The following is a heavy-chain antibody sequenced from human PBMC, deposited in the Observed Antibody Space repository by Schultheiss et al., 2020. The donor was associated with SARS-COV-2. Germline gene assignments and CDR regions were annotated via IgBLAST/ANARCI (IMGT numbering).Heavy chain of an antibody. D-gene: IGHD3-3*01. J-gene: IGHJ3*02. V-gene: IGHV3-23*01. CDR2: ISGSGGST. Sequence: GGSLRLSCAASGFTFSSYAMSWVRQAPGKGLEWVSAISGSGGSTYYADSVKGRFTISRDNSKNTLYLQMNSLRAEDTAVYYCTRLWEGYYDFWSGLVGDAFDIWGQGTKVTVSS. CDR1: GFTFSSYA. CDR3: TRLWEGYYDFWSGLVGDAFDI.